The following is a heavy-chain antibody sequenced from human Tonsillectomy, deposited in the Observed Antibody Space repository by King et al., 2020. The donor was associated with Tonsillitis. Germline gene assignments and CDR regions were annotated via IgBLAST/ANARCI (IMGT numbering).Heavy chain of an antibody. D-gene: IGHD4-17*01. J-gene: IGHJ4*01. Sequence: VQLVESGGGVVQPGRSLRLSCAASGFTFSSYGMDWVRQAPGKGLEWVAVISYDGKNKDYADSVKGRFTISRDNSKNTLYLQMNSLGAEDTALYYCARGLYPFIFYGTVFDYWGHGTLVTVSS. CDR1: GFTFSSYG. CDR3: ARGLYPFIFYGTVFDY. V-gene: IGHV3-33*05. CDR2: ISYDGKNK.